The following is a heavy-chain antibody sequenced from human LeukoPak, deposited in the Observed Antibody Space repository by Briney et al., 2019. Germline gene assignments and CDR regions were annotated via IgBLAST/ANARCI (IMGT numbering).Heavy chain of an antibody. CDR3: ARDVRWEDIVVVPAARSDAFDI. CDR1: GFTVSSNY. D-gene: IGHD2-2*01. J-gene: IGHJ3*02. Sequence: QSGGSLRLSCAASGFTVSSNYMSWVRQAPGKGLEWVANIKQDGSEKYYVDSVKGRFTISRDNAKNSLYLQMNSLRAEDTAVYYCARDVRWEDIVVVPAARSDAFDIWGQGTMVTVSS. V-gene: IGHV3-7*01. CDR2: IKQDGSEK.